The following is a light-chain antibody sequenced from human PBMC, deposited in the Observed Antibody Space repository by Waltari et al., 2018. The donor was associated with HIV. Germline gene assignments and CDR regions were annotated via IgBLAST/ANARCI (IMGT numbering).Light chain of an antibody. V-gene: IGKV3-15*01. CDR2: GAS. J-gene: IGKJ4*01. CDR1: RNVKNN. CDR3: QQYDKWPLT. Sequence: EIVMTQSPATLSVSPGERVTLSCRASRNVKNNLAWYQQKPGQAPRLLIYGASTRATGLPARFSGSGSGTEFTLTISSLQSEDFVVYYCQQYDKWPLTFGGGTKVEIK.